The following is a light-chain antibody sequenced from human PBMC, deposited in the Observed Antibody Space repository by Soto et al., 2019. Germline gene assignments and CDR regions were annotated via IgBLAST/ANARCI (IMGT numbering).Light chain of an antibody. V-gene: IGLV2-14*01. CDR3: SSYTSGSTYV. CDR2: EVS. Sequence: QSVLTQPASVSGSPGQSITISCTGTSSDVGGYNYVSWYQQHPGKAPKLMIYEVSNRPSGVSNRFSGSKSGNTASLTISGLQAEDEADYYCSSYTSGSTYVFGNGTKVT. J-gene: IGLJ1*01. CDR1: SSDVGGYNY.